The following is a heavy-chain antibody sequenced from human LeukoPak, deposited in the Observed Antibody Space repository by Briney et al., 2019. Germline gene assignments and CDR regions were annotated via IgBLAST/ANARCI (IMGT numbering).Heavy chain of an antibody. CDR1: GYTFTSYA. D-gene: IGHD3-10*01. J-gene: IGHJ4*02. CDR2: INAGNGNT. V-gene: IGHV1-3*01. Sequence: GASVKVSCKASGYTFTSYAMHWVRQAPGQRLEWMGWINAGNGNTKYSQKFQGRVTITRDTSASTAYMELSSLRSEDTAVYYCARDYYGSGSYQDYWGQGTLVAVSS. CDR3: ARDYYGSGSYQDY.